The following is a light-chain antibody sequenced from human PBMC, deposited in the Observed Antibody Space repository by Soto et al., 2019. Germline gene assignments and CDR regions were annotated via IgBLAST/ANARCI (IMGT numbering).Light chain of an antibody. J-gene: IGKJ2*01. CDR2: LGS. Sequence: DLVMTQSPLTLPVTPGESASISCRSSHGLLHGNGYNYLDWYLQKPGQSPQLLIYLGSHRASGVPDRVSGSGSGTDFTLKISRVEAEDVGVYYCMQVLQTPYTFGQGTKLEIK. CDR3: MQVLQTPYT. V-gene: IGKV2-28*01. CDR1: HGLLHGNGYNY.